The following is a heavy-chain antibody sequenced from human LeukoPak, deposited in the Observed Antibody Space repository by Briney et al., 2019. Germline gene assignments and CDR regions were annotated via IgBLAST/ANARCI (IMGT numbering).Heavy chain of an antibody. V-gene: IGHV1-2*02. D-gene: IGHD3-10*01. CDR3: ARGDPVAYYYGSGSYPYFDY. CDR2: INPNSGGT. J-gene: IGHJ4*02. CDR1: GYTFTGYY. Sequence: GASVKVSCKASGYTFTGYYMHWVRQAPGQGLEWMGWINPNSGGTNYAQKFQGRVTMTRDTSISTAYMELSRLRSDDTAVYYCARGDPVAYYYGSGSYPYFDYWGQGTLVTVSS.